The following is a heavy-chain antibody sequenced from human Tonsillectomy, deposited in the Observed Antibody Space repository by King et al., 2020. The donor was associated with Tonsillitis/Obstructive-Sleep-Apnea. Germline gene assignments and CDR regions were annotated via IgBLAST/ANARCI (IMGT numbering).Heavy chain of an antibody. J-gene: IGHJ4*02. V-gene: IGHV3-30*18. Sequence: QLVQSGGGVVQPGRSLRLSCAASGFTFSTYGMHWVRQAPGKGLEWVAIVSYDGSNKYYADSVKGRFTISRDNSKNTLYLQMNSLRAEDTAVYYCAKVRIVGATTLGLDYWGQGTLVTVSS. D-gene: IGHD1-26*01. CDR1: GFTFSTYG. CDR3: AKVRIVGATTLGLDY. CDR2: VSYDGSNK.